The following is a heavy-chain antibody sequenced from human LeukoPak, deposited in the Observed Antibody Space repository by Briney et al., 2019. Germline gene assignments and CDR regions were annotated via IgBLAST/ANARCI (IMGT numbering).Heavy chain of an antibody. CDR1: GGSISSYY. Sequence: PSETLSLTCTVSGGSISSYYWSWIRQPPGKGLEWIGYIYYSGSTNYNPSLKSRVTISVDTSKNQFSLKLSSVTAADTAVYYCARLVTGDGAFDIWGQGTMVTVSS. D-gene: IGHD7-27*01. CDR2: IYYSGST. CDR3: ARLVTGDGAFDI. V-gene: IGHV4-59*01. J-gene: IGHJ3*02.